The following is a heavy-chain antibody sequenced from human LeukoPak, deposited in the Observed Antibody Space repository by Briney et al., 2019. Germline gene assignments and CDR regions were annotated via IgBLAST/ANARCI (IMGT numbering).Heavy chain of an antibody. Sequence: GASVKVSCKTSGYTFTSYYIHWVRQAPGQGLEWMGIINPSGGSTSYAQKFQGRVTMTRDTPTSTVYMELSSLRSEDTAVYYCARDISLSVSSGYYMAYWGQGTLVTVSS. V-gene: IGHV1-46*01. CDR2: INPSGGST. CDR3: ARDISLSVSSGYYMAY. J-gene: IGHJ4*02. D-gene: IGHD3-22*01. CDR1: GYTFTSYY.